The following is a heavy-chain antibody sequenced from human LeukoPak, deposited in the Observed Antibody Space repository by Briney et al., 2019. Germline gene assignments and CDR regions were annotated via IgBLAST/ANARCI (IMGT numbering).Heavy chain of an antibody. J-gene: IGHJ3*02. V-gene: IGHV3-74*01. CDR2: INSDGSST. Sequence: GGSLRLSCAASGXTFRSYWMHWVRQVPGKGLVWVSRINSDGSSTSHADPVKGRFTISRDNAKNTLYLQMNSLRAEDTAVYYCARAPTGNGFDIWGQGTMVTVSS. CDR3: ARAPTGNGFDI. CDR1: GXTFRSYW. D-gene: IGHD1-1*01.